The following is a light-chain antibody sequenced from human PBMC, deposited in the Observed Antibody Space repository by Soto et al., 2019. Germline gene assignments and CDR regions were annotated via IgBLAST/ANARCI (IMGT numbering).Light chain of an antibody. CDR2: DAS. V-gene: IGKV3-11*01. J-gene: IGKJ5*01. CDR3: QQRSNWPPRIT. Sequence: EIVLTQSPSTLCFCRWERATLSCRASQSVSSYLAWYQQKPGQAPRLLIYDASNRATGIPARFSGSGSGTDFTLTISSLEPEDFAVYYCQQRSNWPPRITFGQGTRLEIK. CDR1: QSVSSY.